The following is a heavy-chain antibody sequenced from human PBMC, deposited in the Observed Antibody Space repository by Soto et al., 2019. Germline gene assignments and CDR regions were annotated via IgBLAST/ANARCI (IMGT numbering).Heavy chain of an antibody. CDR1: GGSISSGGYY. D-gene: IGHD5-12*01. CDR2: IYYSGST. CDR3: ARNIGYGYKGPWYGYFDY. J-gene: IGHJ4*02. V-gene: IGHV4-31*03. Sequence: SETLSLTCTVSGGSISSGGYYWSWIRQHPGKGLEWIGYIYYSGSTYYNPSLKSRVTISVDTSKNQFSLKLSSVTAADTAVYYCARNIGYGYKGPWYGYFDYWGQGTLVTVS.